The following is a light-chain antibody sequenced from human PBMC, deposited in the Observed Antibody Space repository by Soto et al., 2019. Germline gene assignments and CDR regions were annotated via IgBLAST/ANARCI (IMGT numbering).Light chain of an antibody. CDR1: QRVDDSH. Sequence: EILMTQSPGTLSLSPVERATLSCRSSQRVDDSHLAWYQLRPGQAPRLLIYGASTRATGIPDRFSGSGSGTDFSLTIRGLKPEDFAVYYCQQYRMSPNTFGQGTRLEI. V-gene: IGKV3-20*01. CDR2: GAS. J-gene: IGKJ5*01. CDR3: QQYRMSPNT.